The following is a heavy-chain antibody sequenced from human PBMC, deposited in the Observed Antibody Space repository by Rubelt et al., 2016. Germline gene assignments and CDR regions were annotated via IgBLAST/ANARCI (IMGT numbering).Heavy chain of an antibody. V-gene: IGHV3-7*01. CDR3: ARGKCSSTSCYRIDAFDI. J-gene: IGHJ3*02. CDR2: IKQDGSEK. CDR1: GFTFSSYW. Sequence: EVQLVESGGGLVQPGGSLRLSCAASGFTFSSYWMSWVRQAPGKGLEWVANIKQDGSEKYYVDSVKGRFTISRDNAKNSLYLQMNSLRAEDTAGYYCARGKCSSTSCYRIDAFDIWGQGTMVTVSS. D-gene: IGHD2-2*02.